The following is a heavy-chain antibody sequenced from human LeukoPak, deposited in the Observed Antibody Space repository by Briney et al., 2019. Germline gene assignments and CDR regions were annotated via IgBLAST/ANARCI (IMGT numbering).Heavy chain of an antibody. Sequence: SETLSLTCTVSGGSISSSSYYWGWIRQPPGKGLERIGSIYYSGSTYYNPSLKSRVTISVDTSKNQFSLKLSSVTAADTAVYYCAVEGSGYSYGYIDYWGQGTLVTVSS. J-gene: IGHJ4*02. CDR2: IYYSGST. CDR1: GGSISSSSYY. D-gene: IGHD5-18*01. V-gene: IGHV4-39*01. CDR3: AVEGSGYSYGYIDY.